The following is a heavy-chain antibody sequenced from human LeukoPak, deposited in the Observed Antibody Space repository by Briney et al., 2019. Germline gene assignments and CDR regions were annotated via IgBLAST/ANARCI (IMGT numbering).Heavy chain of an antibody. J-gene: IGHJ4*02. CDR2: INPSGGST. Sequence: ASVKVSCKASGYTFTTYYMHWVRQAPGQGLEWVGLINPSGGSTSYAQKFQGRVTMTRDTSTSTVYMELSSLRSEDTAVYYCARIVNGYSDYWGQGTLVTVSS. CDR1: GYTFTTYY. D-gene: IGHD5-18*01. V-gene: IGHV1-46*01. CDR3: ARIVNGYSDY.